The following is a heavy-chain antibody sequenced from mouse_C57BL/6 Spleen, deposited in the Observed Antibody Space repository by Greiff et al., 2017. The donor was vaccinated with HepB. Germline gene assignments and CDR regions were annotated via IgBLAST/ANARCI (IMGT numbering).Heavy chain of an antibody. V-gene: IGHV3-6*01. Sequence: EVKLVESGPGLVKPSQSLSLTCSVTGYSITSGYYWNWIRQFPGNKLEWMGYISYDGSNNYNPSLKNRISITRDTSKNQFFLKLNSVTTEDTATYYCAREGDYDYDGFAYWGQGTLFTVSA. D-gene: IGHD2-4*01. CDR3: AREGDYDYDGFAY. CDR2: ISYDGSN. J-gene: IGHJ3*01. CDR1: GYSITSGYY.